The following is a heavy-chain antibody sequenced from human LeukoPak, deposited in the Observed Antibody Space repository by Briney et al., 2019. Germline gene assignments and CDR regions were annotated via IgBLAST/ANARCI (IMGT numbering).Heavy chain of an antibody. CDR1: GGSTSSYY. CDR2: IYYSGST. V-gene: IGHV4-59*01. J-gene: IGHJ5*02. Sequence: SSETLSLTCTVSGGSTSSYYWTWIRQPPGKGLEWIGYIYYSGSTSYNPSLKSRVTISLDTSKNQFSLKLSSVTAADTAVYFCARVGATMVRGVAINWFDPWGQGTPVTVSS. D-gene: IGHD3-10*01. CDR3: ARVGATMVRGVAINWFDP.